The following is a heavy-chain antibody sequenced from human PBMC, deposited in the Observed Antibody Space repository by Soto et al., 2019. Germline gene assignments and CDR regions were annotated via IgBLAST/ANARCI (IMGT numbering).Heavy chain of an antibody. D-gene: IGHD3-16*02. CDR2: IYHSGST. CDR1: GGSISSSNW. J-gene: IGHJ4*02. V-gene: IGHV4-4*02. Sequence: TLSLTCAVSGGSISSSNWWSWVRQPPGKGLEWIGEIYHSGSTNYNPSLKSRVTISVDKSKNQFSLKLSSVTAADTAVYYCARVIKDDYVWGSYRFYFDYWGQGTLVTVSS. CDR3: ARVIKDDYVWGSYRFYFDY.